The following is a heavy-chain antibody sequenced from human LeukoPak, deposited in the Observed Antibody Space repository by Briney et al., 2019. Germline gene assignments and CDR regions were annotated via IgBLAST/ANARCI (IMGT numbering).Heavy chain of an antibody. CDR3: ARGGSTWCYFDY. CDR1: GFTFNTYA. V-gene: IGHV3-33*01. D-gene: IGHD6-13*01. Sequence: HAGGSLRLSCAASGFTFNTYAMHWVRQAPGKGLEWVAVVWYDGSDTYYGDSVKGRFTISRDNSKNTLYLQMNSLRGEDTAVYYCARGGSTWCYFDYWGQGTLVTVSS. CDR2: VWYDGSDT. J-gene: IGHJ4*02.